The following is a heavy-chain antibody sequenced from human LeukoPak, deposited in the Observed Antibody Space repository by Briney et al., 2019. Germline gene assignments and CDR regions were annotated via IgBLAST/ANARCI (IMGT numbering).Heavy chain of an antibody. CDR2: IYYSGST. D-gene: IGHD3-10*01. CDR3: AGKQWFDRYDAFDI. Sequence: SETLSLTCTVSGGSISSYYWSWIRQPPGKGLEWIGYIYYSGSTNYNPSLKSRVTISVDTSKNQFSLKLSSVTAADTAVYYCAGKQWFDRYDAFDIWGQGTMVTVSS. J-gene: IGHJ3*02. CDR1: GGSISSYY. V-gene: IGHV4-59*01.